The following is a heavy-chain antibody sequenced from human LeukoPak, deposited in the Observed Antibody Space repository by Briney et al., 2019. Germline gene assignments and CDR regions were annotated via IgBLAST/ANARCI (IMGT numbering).Heavy chain of an antibody. J-gene: IGHJ4*02. CDR2: INHSGST. CDR3: ARVTGYMIEDYFDY. CDR1: GVSISSSSYY. D-gene: IGHD3-22*01. V-gene: IGHV4-39*07. Sequence: SETLSLTCTVSGVSISSSSYYWSWIRQPPGKGLEWIGEINHSGSTNYNPSLKSRVTISLDTSKNQFSLKLRSVTAADTAVYYCARVTGYMIEDYFDYWGQGTLVTVSS.